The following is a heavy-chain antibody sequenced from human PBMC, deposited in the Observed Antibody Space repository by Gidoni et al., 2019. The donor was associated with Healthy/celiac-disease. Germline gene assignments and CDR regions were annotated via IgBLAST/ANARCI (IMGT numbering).Heavy chain of an antibody. Sequence: EVQLVESGGGLVKPGGSLRRSCAASGFTFSSYSMNWVRQALGKGLGLVPSISSSCSSIYYADSFKGRFTISRDNAKNSLYLQLNSLMAEDTAVYYCASLDIVVVPAADRYYYYGMDVWGQGTTVTVSS. CDR2: ISSSCSSI. CDR3: ASLDIVVVPAADRYYYYGMDV. CDR1: GFTFSSYS. V-gene: IGHV3-21*01. J-gene: IGHJ6*02. D-gene: IGHD2-2*03.